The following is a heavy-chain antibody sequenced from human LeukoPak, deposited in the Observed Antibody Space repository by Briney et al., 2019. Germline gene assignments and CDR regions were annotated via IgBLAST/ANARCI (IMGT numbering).Heavy chain of an antibody. D-gene: IGHD1-26*01. Sequence: ASVKVSCKASGYTFTGYYMHWVRQAPGQGLEWMGWINPNSGGTNYAQKFQGRVTMTRDTSISTAYMELSRPRSDDTAVYYCARDMTRWELRSSYAFDIWGQGTLVTVSS. J-gene: IGHJ3*02. CDR3: ARDMTRWELRSSYAFDI. CDR2: INPNSGGT. V-gene: IGHV1-2*02. CDR1: GYTFTGYY.